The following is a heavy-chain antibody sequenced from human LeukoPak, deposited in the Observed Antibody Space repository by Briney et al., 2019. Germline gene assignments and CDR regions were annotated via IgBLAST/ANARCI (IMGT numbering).Heavy chain of an antibody. CDR1: GGSINNYY. Sequence: SQTLSLIRTVSGGSINNYYWRWVRQPAGKGREWIGRLYTRGSTNYNPSLKSRVTMSVDTSKNQFSLKLSSVTAADTAVYYCARGRYCSADICSGGDAFDIWGQGTMVSVTS. J-gene: IGHJ3*02. V-gene: IGHV4-4*07. D-gene: IGHD2-15*01. CDR3: ARGRYCSADICSGGDAFDI. CDR2: LYTRGST.